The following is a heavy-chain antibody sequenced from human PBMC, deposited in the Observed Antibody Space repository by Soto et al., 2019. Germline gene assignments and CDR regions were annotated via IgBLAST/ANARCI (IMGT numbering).Heavy chain of an antibody. D-gene: IGHD3-22*01. CDR1: GGSISSYY. Sequence: SETLTLTCTVSGGSISSYYWSWIRQPPGKGLEWIGYIYYSGSTNYNPSLKSRVTISVDTSNNQFSLKLSSVTAADTAVYYCASSWSSLDISGYPWPYYYYYGMDVWGKGTTVTVSS. J-gene: IGHJ6*04. V-gene: IGHV4-59*01. CDR2: IYYSGST. CDR3: ASSWSSLDISGYPWPYYYYYGMDV.